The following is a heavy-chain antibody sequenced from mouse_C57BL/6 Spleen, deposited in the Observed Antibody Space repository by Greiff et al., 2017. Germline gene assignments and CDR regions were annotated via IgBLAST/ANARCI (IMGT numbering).Heavy chain of an antibody. CDR2: ISTSGST. V-gene: IGHV3-4*01. CDR1: GYSITNGNHW. CDR3: AMGGPLYGFDY. Sequence: EVKLVESGPALVKPSQTVSLTCTVTGYSITNGNHWWNWIRPVSGSKLECIGYISTSGSTDSNPSLKSRISITRDTSKNQLFLQLNSVTTEDIATYDCAMGGPLYGFDYWGQGTTLTVSS. D-gene: IGHD1-1*01. J-gene: IGHJ2*01.